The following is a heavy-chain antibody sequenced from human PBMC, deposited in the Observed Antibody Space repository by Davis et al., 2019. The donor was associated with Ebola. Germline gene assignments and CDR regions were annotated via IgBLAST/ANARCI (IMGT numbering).Heavy chain of an antibody. CDR1: GFTFSSYA. Sequence: GESLKIPCAASGFTFSSYAMSWVRQAPGKGLEWVSAISGSGGSTYYADSVKGRFTISRDNSKNTLYLQMNSLRAEDTAVYYCAACSGSTHYFCMDVWGKGTTVTVSS. V-gene: IGHV3-23*01. CDR2: ISGSGGST. CDR3: AACSGSTHYFCMDV. J-gene: IGHJ6*04. D-gene: IGHD3-10*02.